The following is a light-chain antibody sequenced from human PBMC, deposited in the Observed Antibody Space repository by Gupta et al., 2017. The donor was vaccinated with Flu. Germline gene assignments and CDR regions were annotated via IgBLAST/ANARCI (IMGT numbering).Light chain of an antibody. Sequence: SYELTQPPSVSVSPGQTARITCSGDALSRQYAYWYQQKPGQAPILVIYRDTERPSGIPERFSGSTSGTAVTLTISGVQAEDEADYYCQSVDISATWVFGGGTKLTVL. V-gene: IGLV3-25*03. J-gene: IGLJ3*02. CDR3: QSVDISATWV. CDR1: ALSRQY. CDR2: RDT.